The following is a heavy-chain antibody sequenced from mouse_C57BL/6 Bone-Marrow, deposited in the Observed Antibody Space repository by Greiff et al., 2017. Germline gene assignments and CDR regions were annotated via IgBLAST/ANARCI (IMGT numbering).Heavy chain of an antibody. Sequence: EVQLVESGGGLVQPKGSLKLSCAASGFTFNTYAMNWVRQAPGKGLEWVARIRSKSSNYATYYADSVKDRFTISRDDSQSMLYLQMNNLKTEDTAMYYCVRDRGYYYGSSPFAYWGQGTLVTVSA. CDR1: GFTFNTYA. CDR2: IRSKSSNYAT. J-gene: IGHJ3*01. D-gene: IGHD1-1*01. V-gene: IGHV10-3*01. CDR3: VRDRGYYYGSSPFAY.